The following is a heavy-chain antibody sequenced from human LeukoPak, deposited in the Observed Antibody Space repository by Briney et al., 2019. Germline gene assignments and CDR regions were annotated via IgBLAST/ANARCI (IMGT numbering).Heavy chain of an antibody. Sequence: GGSLRLFCAASGFTFSSYAMSWVRQAPGKGLEWVSAISGSGGSTYYADSVKGRFTISRDNSKNTLYLQMNSLRAEDTAVYYCAKADSGSYSLDYWGQGTLVTVSS. CDR3: AKADSGSYSLDY. V-gene: IGHV3-23*01. CDR1: GFTFSSYA. J-gene: IGHJ4*02. CDR2: ISGSGGST. D-gene: IGHD1-26*01.